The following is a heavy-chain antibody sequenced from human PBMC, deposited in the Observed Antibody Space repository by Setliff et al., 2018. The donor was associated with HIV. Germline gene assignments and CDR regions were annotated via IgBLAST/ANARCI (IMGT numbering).Heavy chain of an antibody. CDR1: GVSISKNRNW. D-gene: IGHD2-15*01. Sequence: PSETLSLTCDVSGVSISKNRNWWSWVRQPPGKGLEWIGEIYFNLQTNYNPAFKSRISMGLDNAKDQLSLRLTSVTAAGTAIYYCTRDWWAYGLMGSWGQGMLVTVSS. J-gene: IGHJ5*02. V-gene: IGHV4-4*02. CDR3: TRDWWAYGLMGS. CDR2: IYFNLQT.